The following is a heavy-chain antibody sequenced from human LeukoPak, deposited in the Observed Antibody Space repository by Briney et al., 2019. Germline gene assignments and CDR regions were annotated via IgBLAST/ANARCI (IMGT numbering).Heavy chain of an antibody. CDR3: ARMVGCSSTSCYSNFDY. CDR1: GGSISSYY. Sequence: SETLSLTCTVSGGSISSYYWSWIRQPPGKGLEWIGYIYYSGSTNYNPSLKSRVTISVDTSKNQFSLKLSSVTAADTAVYYCARMVGCSSTSCYSNFDYWGQGTLVTVS. J-gene: IGHJ4*02. D-gene: IGHD2-2*01. V-gene: IGHV4-59*01. CDR2: IYYSGST.